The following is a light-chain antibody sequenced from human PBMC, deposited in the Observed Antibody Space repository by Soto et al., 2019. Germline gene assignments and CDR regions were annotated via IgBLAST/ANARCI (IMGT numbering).Light chain of an antibody. Sequence: EIVLTQSPATMSLSPGEGATLSCRASQSVSGFLAWYQQRPGQAPRLLIYDASNRATGVPARFSGSGSGTDFTLPISSLEPEDFAVYSCQHRYNWPSITFGQGTRLEIK. CDR3: QHRYNWPSIT. V-gene: IGKV3-11*01. CDR2: DAS. CDR1: QSVSGF. J-gene: IGKJ5*01.